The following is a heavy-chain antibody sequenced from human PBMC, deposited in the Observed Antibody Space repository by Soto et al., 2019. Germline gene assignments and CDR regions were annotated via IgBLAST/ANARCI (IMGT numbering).Heavy chain of an antibody. CDR2: ISAYNGNT. CDR1: GYTFTSYG. J-gene: IGHJ4*02. CDR3: GRQGVWGSSWYGFDY. V-gene: IGHV1-18*01. D-gene: IGHD6-13*01. Sequence: QVQLVQSGAEVKKPGASVKVSCKASGYTFTSYGISWVRQAPGQGLEWMGGISAYNGNTNYAQKLQGRVAMTADTAAGTADRELRSLRSEDTAVYYCGRQGVWGSSWYGFDYWGQGTLVTVSS.